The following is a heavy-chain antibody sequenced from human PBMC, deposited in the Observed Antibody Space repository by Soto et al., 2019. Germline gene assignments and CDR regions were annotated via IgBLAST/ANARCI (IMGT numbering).Heavy chain of an antibody. J-gene: IGHJ4*02. CDR3: ARGGSSWYRYYFDY. CDR2: ISAYNGNT. Sequence: AAVKVSCKASGCTFTSYGISWVRQAPGQGLEWMGWISAYNGNTNYAQKLQGRVTMTTDTSTSTAYMELRSLRSEDTAVYSCARGGSSWYRYYFDYWGQGTLVTVAS. V-gene: IGHV1-18*04. CDR1: GCTFTSYG. D-gene: IGHD6-13*01.